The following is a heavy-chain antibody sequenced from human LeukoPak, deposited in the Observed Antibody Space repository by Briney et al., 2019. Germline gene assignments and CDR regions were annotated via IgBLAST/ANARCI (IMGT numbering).Heavy chain of an antibody. V-gene: IGHV3-23*01. D-gene: IGHD6-6*01. Sequence: PGGSLRLSCAASGFTFSSYAMRWVRQAPGKGLEWVSDISGSGGSTYYADSVKGRFAISRHNSKNTLYLQMNSLRAEDTAVYYCASTAPPLSYYYGMDVWGQGTTVTVSS. CDR3: ASTAPPLSYYYGMDV. J-gene: IGHJ6*02. CDR1: GFTFSSYA. CDR2: ISGSGGST.